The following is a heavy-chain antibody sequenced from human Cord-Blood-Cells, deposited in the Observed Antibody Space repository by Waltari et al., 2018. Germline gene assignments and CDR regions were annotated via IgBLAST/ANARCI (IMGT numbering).Heavy chain of an antibody. V-gene: IGHV4-61*01. J-gene: IGHJ5*02. CDR1: GGSVSSGSYY. CDR3: ARGFGITMVQGVNWFDP. Sequence: QVQLQESGPGLVKPSETLSLTCTVSGGSVSSGSYYWSWIRQPPGKGLEWIGYIYYSGSTNYNPYLKSRVTISVDTSKNQFSLKLSSVTAADTAVYYCARGFGITMVQGVNWFDPWGQGTLVTVSS. D-gene: IGHD3-10*01. CDR2: IYYSGST.